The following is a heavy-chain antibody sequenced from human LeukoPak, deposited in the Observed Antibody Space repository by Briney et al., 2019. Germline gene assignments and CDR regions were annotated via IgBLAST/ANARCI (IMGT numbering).Heavy chain of an antibody. V-gene: IGHV4-61*02. CDR3: ARDRYSGYRYGGYYYMDV. CDR2: IYTSGST. J-gene: IGHJ6*03. Sequence: PSETLSLTCTVSGGSISSGSYYWSWIRQPAGKGLEWIGRIYTSGSTNYNPSLKSRVTISVDTSKNQFSLKLSSVAAADTAVYYCARDRYSGYRYGGYYYMDVWGEGTTVTISS. CDR1: GGSISSGSYY. D-gene: IGHD5-18*01.